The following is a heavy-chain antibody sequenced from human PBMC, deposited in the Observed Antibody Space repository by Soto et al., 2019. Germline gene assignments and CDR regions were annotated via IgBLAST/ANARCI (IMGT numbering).Heavy chain of an antibody. J-gene: IGHJ6*02. CDR1: GGSISSSNW. D-gene: IGHD2-15*01. CDR2: IYHSGST. Sequence: SETLSLTCAVSGGSISSSNWWSWVRQPPGKGLEWIGKIYHSGSTNYNPSLKNRVTISVDKSKNQFSLNLSSVTAADSAVYYCARVLGYCSGFSCSTGTLQGWYHYYQGMEVGGQGPTVTVSS. CDR3: ARVLGYCSGFSCSTGTLQGWYHYYQGMEV. V-gene: IGHV4-4*02.